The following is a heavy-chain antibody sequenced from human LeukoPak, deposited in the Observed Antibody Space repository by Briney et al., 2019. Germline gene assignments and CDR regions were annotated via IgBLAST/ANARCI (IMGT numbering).Heavy chain of an antibody. CDR1: GGSFSGYY. CDR2: INHSGST. V-gene: IGHV4-34*01. D-gene: IGHD2-2*02. Sequence: SETLSLTCAVYGGSFSGYYWSWIRQPPGKGLEWIGEINHSGSTNYNPSLKSRVTISVDTSKNQFSLKLSSVTAADTAVYYCARGLMRKWGYCSSTSCYTPPFDIWGQGTMVTVSS. CDR3: ARGLMRKWGYCSSTSCYTPPFDI. J-gene: IGHJ3*02.